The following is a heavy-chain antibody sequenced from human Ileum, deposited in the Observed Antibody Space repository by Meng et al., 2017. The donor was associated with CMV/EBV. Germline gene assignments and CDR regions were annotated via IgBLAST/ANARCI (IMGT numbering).Heavy chain of an antibody. V-gene: IGHV4-34*01. Sequence: SETLSLTCAVHGGSFTNYYWSWLRQAPGKGLEWIGEITHAGVTNYNPSLKSRVTMSLATSDNHFSLRLTAVTAADTAVYYCATGGVDPAQGWMDVWGQGTTVTVSS. CDR1: GGSFTNYY. CDR3: ATGGVDPAQGWMDV. D-gene: IGHD5-12*01. CDR2: ITHAGVT. J-gene: IGHJ6*02.